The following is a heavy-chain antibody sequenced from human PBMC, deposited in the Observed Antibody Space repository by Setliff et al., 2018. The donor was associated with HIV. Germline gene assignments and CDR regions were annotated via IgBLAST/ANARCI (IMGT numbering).Heavy chain of an antibody. CDR1: GITFSSYS. Sequence: GGSLRLSCVASGITFSSYSMNWVRQAPGKGLEWVSSISSSSSYIYYADSVKGRFTISRDNAKNSLYLQMNSLRAEDTAVYYCARIYCSSTGCPTHYWGQGTLVTVSS. V-gene: IGHV3-21*01. J-gene: IGHJ4*02. CDR3: ARIYCSSTGCPTHY. D-gene: IGHD2-2*01. CDR2: ISSSSSYI.